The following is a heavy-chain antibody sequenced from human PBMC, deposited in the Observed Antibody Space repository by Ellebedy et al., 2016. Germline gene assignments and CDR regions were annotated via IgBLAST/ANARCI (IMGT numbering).Heavy chain of an antibody. CDR3: AKGPATYCSGGSCYLIN. D-gene: IGHD2-15*01. J-gene: IGHJ4*02. CDR1: GFIFSSYG. CDR2: ISGSGGST. Sequence: GESLKISCGASGFIFSSYGMHWVRQAPGKGLEWVSAISGSGGSTYYADSVKGRFTISRDNPKNTLYLQMNSLRAEDTAVYYCAKGPATYCSGGSCYLINWGQGTLVTVSS. V-gene: IGHV3-23*01.